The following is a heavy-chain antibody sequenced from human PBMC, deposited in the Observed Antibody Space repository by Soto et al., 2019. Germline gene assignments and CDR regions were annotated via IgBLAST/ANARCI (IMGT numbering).Heavy chain of an antibody. D-gene: IGHD4-17*01. J-gene: IGHJ4*02. CDR2: IYYSGST. CDR3: ARGTTVTTFDY. Sequence: TSVTLSLRWTVAGGSIGSYYWSWIRQPPGKGLEWIGYIYYSGSTNYNPSLKSRVTISVDTSKNQFSLELSSVTAADTAVYYCARGTTVTTFDYWGQGTLVT. CDR1: GGSIGSYY. V-gene: IGHV4-59*01.